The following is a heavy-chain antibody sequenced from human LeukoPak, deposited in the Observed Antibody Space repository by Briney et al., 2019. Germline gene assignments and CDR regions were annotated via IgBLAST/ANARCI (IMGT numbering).Heavy chain of an antibody. CDR1: GDPFTGFF. CDR2: INPNSGDT. D-gene: IGHD6-25*01. V-gene: IGHV1-2*02. Sequence: ASVTVSCRASGDPFTGFFLHWVRQAPGQGFEWIGWINPNSGDTKYAQRFQGRVTMTRDTSISTAYIELSRLRSDDTAVYYCATLLSNAAFDYWGQGTLVAVSS. J-gene: IGHJ4*02. CDR3: ATLLSNAAFDY.